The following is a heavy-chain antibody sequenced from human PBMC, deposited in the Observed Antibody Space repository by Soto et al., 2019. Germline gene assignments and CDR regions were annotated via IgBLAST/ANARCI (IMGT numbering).Heavy chain of an antibody. V-gene: IGHV1-18*01. CDR1: GYTFTSYG. CDR2: ISASNGNT. Sequence: ASVKVSCKASGYTFTSYGISWVRQAPGQGLEWMGWISASNGNTTFSQKLQGSVTMTRDTSARTVYMELSSLRSEDTAVYYCARGHLAVVPVASWFYYMDVWGKGTTVTLSS. J-gene: IGHJ6*03. D-gene: IGHD2-2*01. CDR3: ARGHLAVVPVASWFYYMDV.